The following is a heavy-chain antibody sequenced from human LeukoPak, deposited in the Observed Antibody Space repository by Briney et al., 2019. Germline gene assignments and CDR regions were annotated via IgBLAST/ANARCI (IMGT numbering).Heavy chain of an antibody. CDR2: IYYSGST. J-gene: IGHJ1*01. CDR3: ARSALSSIAARPSEYFQH. CDR1: GGSISSYY. D-gene: IGHD6-6*01. V-gene: IGHV4-59*08. Sequence: SETLSLTCTVSGGSISSYYWSWIRQPPGKGLEWIGYIYYSGSTNYNPSLKSRVTISVDTSKNQFSLKLSSVTAADTAVYYRARSALSSIAARPSEYFQHWGQGTLVTVSS.